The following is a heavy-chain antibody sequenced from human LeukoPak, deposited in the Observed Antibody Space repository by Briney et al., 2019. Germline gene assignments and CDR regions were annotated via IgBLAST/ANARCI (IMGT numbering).Heavy chain of an antibody. J-gene: IGHJ4*02. D-gene: IGHD3-22*01. Sequence: GGSLRLSCAASGFTFSSYAMSWVRQAPGKGLEWVSAISGSGGSTYYADSVKGRFTISRDNSKNTLSLQMNSLRAEDTAVYYCAKSFYDSSGYYDLYFDYWGQGTLVTV. CDR2: ISGSGGST. V-gene: IGHV3-23*01. CDR1: GFTFSSYA. CDR3: AKSFYDSSGYYDLYFDY.